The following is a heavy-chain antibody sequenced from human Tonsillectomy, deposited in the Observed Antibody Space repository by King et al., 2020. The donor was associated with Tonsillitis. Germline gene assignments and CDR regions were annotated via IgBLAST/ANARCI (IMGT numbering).Heavy chain of an antibody. CDR1: GYSFTSYW. D-gene: IGHD4-11*01. Sequence: QLVQSGAEVKKPGESLKISCKDSGYSFTSYWIGWVRQMPGKGLEWMGIIYPGDSDTRYSPSFQGQVTIPADKSISTAYLQWSSLKASDTAMYYCARLEDYSNQPSHFDYWGQGTLVTVSS. V-gene: IGHV5-51*01. J-gene: IGHJ4*02. CDR2: IYPGDSDT. CDR3: ARLEDYSNQPSHFDY.